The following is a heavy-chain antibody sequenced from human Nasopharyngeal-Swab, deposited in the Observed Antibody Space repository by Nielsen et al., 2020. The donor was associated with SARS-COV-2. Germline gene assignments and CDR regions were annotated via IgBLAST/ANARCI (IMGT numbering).Heavy chain of an antibody. V-gene: IGHV3-23*03. Sequence: GESPKISCAASGFTFSSYAMSWVRQAPGKGLEWVSVIYSGGSSTYYADSVKGRFTISRDNSKNTLYLQMNSLRAEDTAVYYCAKEYGYSYGYLDYWGQGTLVTVSS. CDR2: IYSGGSST. J-gene: IGHJ4*02. D-gene: IGHD5-18*01. CDR1: GFTFSSYA. CDR3: AKEYGYSYGYLDY.